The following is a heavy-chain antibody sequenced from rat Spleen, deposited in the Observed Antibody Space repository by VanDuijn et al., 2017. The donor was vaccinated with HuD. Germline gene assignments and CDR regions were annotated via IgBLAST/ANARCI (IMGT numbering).Heavy chain of an antibody. J-gene: IGHJ3*01. D-gene: IGHD4-3*01. CDR2: INPDGSNT. V-gene: IGHV5-58*01. CDR3: ARHNSGHWFAY. Sequence: EVQLVETGGGLVQPGRSLKLSCVASGFTFSRYWIYWVRQAPGKGLEWVSSINPDGSNTCYRDSVKGRFTISRDNAKNTQYLQMDSLRSEDTATYYCARHNSGHWFAYWGQGTLVTVSS. CDR1: GFTFSRYW.